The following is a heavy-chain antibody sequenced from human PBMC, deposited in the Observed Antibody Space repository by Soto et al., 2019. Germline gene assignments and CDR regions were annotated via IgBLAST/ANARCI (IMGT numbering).Heavy chain of an antibody. Sequence: QVQLQQWGAGLLKPSETLSLTCAVYGGSFSGYYWSWIRQPPGKGLEWIGEINHSGSTNYNPSLKSRVTISVDTSKNQFSLKLSSVTAADTAVYYCARAGGIALAGTRVDYWGQGTLVTVSS. V-gene: IGHV4-34*01. CDR2: INHSGST. J-gene: IGHJ4*02. CDR3: ARAGGIALAGTRVDY. CDR1: GGSFSGYY. D-gene: IGHD6-19*01.